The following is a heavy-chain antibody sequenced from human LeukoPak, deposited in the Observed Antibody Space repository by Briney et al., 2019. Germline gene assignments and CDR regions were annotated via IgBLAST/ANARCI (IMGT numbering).Heavy chain of an antibody. J-gene: IGHJ4*02. CDR2: IDWDDDK. V-gene: IGHV2-70*01. CDR1: GFSLTTSGMC. Sequence: SGPTLVNPTQTLTLTCTFSGFSLTTSGMCVSWIRQPPGRALEWLALIDWDDDKSYSTSLKTRLTISKDTSKNQVVLTMTNMDPVDTATYYCARGSSHGFDYWGQGTLVTVSS. CDR3: ARGSSHGFDY.